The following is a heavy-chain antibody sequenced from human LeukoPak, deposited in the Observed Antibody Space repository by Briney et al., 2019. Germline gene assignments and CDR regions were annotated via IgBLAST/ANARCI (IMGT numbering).Heavy chain of an antibody. Sequence: GGSLRLSCAASGFTLSSYAMSWVRQAPGKGLEWVSSISASGGSTNYADSVKGRFTISRDNSKNTVYLQMNSLKAEDTAAYYCAKVMKGSERLTMVRGVIIKTAGLYYMDVWGKGTTVTVSS. CDR1: GFTLSSYA. D-gene: IGHD3-10*01. V-gene: IGHV3-23*01. J-gene: IGHJ6*03. CDR3: AKVMKGSERLTMVRGVIIKTAGLYYMDV. CDR2: ISASGGST.